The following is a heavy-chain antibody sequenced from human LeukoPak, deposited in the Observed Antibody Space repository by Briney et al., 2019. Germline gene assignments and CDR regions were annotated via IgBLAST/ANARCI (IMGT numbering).Heavy chain of an antibody. D-gene: IGHD6-6*01. V-gene: IGHV3-21*01. CDR1: GFTFSNYS. Sequence: PGGSLRLSFAASGFTFSNYSMNWVRQAPGKGLEWVSSISSSSSYIYYADSVKGRFTISRDNAKNSLYLQMNSLRAEDTAVYYCAREGGAARPQDYWGQGTLVTVSS. CDR3: AREGGAARPQDY. J-gene: IGHJ4*02. CDR2: ISSSSSYI.